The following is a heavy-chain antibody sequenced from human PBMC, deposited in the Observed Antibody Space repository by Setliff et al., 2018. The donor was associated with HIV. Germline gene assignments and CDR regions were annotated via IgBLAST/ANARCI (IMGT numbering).Heavy chain of an antibody. CDR3: ARHVGYSSSSLDY. CDR1: GGSISSYY. Sequence: SETLSLTCAVSGGSISSYYWSWIRQPPGKGLEWIGYMSLTRDTKYNPSLNSRVTTSIDTSKNQFSLKLSSVTAADTAVYYCARHVGYSSSSLDYWGQGTLVTVSS. CDR2: MSLTRDT. D-gene: IGHD6-6*01. V-gene: IGHV4-59*08. J-gene: IGHJ4*02.